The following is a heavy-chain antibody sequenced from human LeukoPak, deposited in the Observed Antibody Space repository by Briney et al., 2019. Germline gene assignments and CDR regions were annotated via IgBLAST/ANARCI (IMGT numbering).Heavy chain of an antibody. CDR1: KFTFSTYA. V-gene: IGHV3-30*14. CDR2: ISYDGTNK. J-gene: IGHJ3*02. Sequence: GGSLRLSCTASKFTFSTYAMHWVRQAPGKGLERVAAISYDGTNKYYADSVKGRINISRDNSKNTVYLQMNSLRAEDTAVYYCARGHYGSGIHQGAFDIWGQGTIVTVSS. D-gene: IGHD3-10*01. CDR3: ARGHYGSGIHQGAFDI.